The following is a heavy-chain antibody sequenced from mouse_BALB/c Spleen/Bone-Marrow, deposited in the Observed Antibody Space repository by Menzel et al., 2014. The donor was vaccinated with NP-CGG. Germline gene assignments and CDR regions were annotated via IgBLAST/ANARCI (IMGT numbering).Heavy chain of an antibody. Sequence: EVKVVESGGGLVQPGGSLRLSCATSGFTFTDYYMSWVRQPPGKALEWLGFIRNKAKGYTTEYIPSLKGRFTISRDNSQSFLYLQMNTMRAEESATYYCARDRNNDTNWYFDVWGAGTTVTVSS. CDR2: IRNKAKGYTT. CDR3: ARDRNNDTNWYFDV. J-gene: IGHJ1*01. D-gene: IGHD2-12*01. CDR1: GFTFTDYY. V-gene: IGHV7-3*02.